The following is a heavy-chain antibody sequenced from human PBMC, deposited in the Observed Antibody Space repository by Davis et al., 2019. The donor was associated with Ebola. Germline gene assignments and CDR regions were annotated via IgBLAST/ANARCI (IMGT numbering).Heavy chain of an antibody. J-gene: IGHJ4*02. CDR1: GDSLSSHY. Sequence: PSETLSLTCTVSGDSLSSHYWRWIRQPPGQGLEWIGCFYYSGSTNYTPSLKSRVTISVDTSKNQFSLKLTSVTAADTAVYYCARVYNDYGDSEYYFDYWGQGTLVTVSS. V-gene: IGHV4-59*11. D-gene: IGHD4-17*01. CDR3: ARVYNDYGDSEYYFDY. CDR2: FYYSGST.